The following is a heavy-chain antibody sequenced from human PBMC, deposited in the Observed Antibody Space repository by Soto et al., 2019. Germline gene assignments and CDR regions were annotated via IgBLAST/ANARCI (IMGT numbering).Heavy chain of an antibody. CDR2: ISVSGSP. V-gene: IGHV3-23*01. Sequence: GGALRLSCAASGFTFSTYAMSWVRQGPGKGLEWVSSISVSGSPYYADPVKGRFTVSRDNSKDTLYLQMNSLTAEDTAVYFCAKNYFFDSWGPGTLVTVSS. CDR3: AKNYFFDS. J-gene: IGHJ4*02. CDR1: GFTFSTYA.